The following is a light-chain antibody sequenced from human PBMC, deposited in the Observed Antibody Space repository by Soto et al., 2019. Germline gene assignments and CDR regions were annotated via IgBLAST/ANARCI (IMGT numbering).Light chain of an antibody. CDR1: SSNIGEGYD. V-gene: IGLV1-40*01. J-gene: IGLJ3*02. Sequence: QSALTQPPSVSGAPGQRVTISCTGSSSNIGEGYDVHWYQPPPGTAPKLLIYGNTNRPSGVPDRFSGTKSGTSASLAIAGLQAEDEADYSCQSYDNSLSGWVFGGGTKLTVL. CDR2: GNT. CDR3: QSYDNSLSGWV.